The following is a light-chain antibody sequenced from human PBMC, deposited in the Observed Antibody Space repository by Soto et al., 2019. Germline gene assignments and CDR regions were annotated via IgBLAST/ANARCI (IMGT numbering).Light chain of an antibody. V-gene: IGKV3-20*01. Sequence: EIVLTQSPGTLSLSPGERATLSCRASQSVSSSYLAWYQQKPGQAPRLLIYGASSRVTGIPDRFSGSGSGTGFTLTISRLEPEDFAVYYCQQDGSSPIFTFGPGTKVDI. CDR2: GAS. CDR1: QSVSSSY. J-gene: IGKJ3*01. CDR3: QQDGSSPIFT.